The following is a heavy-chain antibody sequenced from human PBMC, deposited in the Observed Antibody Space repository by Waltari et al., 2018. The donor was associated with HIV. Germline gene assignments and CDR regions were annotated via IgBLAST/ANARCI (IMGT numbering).Heavy chain of an antibody. CDR3: ARTPGQLGNY. CDR1: GFTFRSSA. D-gene: IGHD5-18*01. CDR2: ISYDGSNK. V-gene: IGHV3-30*04. Sequence: QVQLVESGGGVVQPGRSLRLSCAASGFTFRSSAMHWVRQAPGKGLEWVAVISYDGSNKYYADSVKGRFTISRDNSKNTLYLQMNSLRAEDTAVYYCARTPGQLGNYWGQGTLVTVSS. J-gene: IGHJ4*02.